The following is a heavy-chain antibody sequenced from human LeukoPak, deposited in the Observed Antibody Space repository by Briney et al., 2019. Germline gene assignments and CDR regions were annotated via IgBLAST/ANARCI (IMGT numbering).Heavy chain of an antibody. J-gene: IGHJ4*02. D-gene: IGHD4-23*01. Sequence: PGGSLRLSCAASGFTFSRYEMNWVRQAPGKGLEWVSYISSSTTFIYYADSVKGRFTISRDNAKNSLYLQMNSLRAEDTAVYYCARVLGGWSDYWGQGTLVTVSS. CDR2: ISSSTTFI. CDR1: GFTFSRYE. V-gene: IGHV3-21*05. CDR3: ARVLGGWSDY.